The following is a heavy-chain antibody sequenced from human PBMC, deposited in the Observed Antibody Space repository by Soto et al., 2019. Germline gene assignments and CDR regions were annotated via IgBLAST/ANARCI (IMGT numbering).Heavy chain of an antibody. V-gene: IGHV4-31*03. Sequence: QVQLQESGPGLVKPSQTLSLTCTVSGGSISSGGYYWSWIRQHPGKGLEWIGYIYYSGSTYYNPSLKSRVTIAVDTSKKQFSLKLSSVTAADTAVYYCARGDMVRGVTQFDYWGQGTLVTVSS. CDR1: GGSISSGGYY. J-gene: IGHJ4*02. CDR2: IYYSGST. CDR3: ARGDMVRGVTQFDY. D-gene: IGHD3-10*01.